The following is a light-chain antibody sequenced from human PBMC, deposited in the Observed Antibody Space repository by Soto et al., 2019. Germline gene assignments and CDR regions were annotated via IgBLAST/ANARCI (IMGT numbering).Light chain of an antibody. J-gene: IGLJ2*01. V-gene: IGLV2-14*01. Sequence: QSALTQPASVSVSPVQSITVSCTGTSSDVVGYNYVSWLQQHPGKAPKLIIYEVTNRPSGVSNRFSGSKSGNTASLTVSGLQAEDEPDYYCSSYTSTNTLVFGGGTKLTVL. CDR3: SSYTSTNTLV. CDR1: SSDVVGYNY. CDR2: EVT.